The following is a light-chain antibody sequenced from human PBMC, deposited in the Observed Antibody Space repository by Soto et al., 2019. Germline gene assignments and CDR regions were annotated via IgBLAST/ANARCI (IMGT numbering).Light chain of an antibody. CDR2: DTS. Sequence: QAVVTQDPSLTVSPGGTVTLTCDSSPGPVTSTHYPYWFQQKPGQAPRTLIYDTSNRPSWTPARFSGSLLGGKAALTLSGAQPEDEAEYHCLLSYSGDVVFGGGTQLTVL. CDR1: PGPVTSTHY. V-gene: IGLV7-46*01. CDR3: LLSYSGDVV. J-gene: IGLJ3*02.